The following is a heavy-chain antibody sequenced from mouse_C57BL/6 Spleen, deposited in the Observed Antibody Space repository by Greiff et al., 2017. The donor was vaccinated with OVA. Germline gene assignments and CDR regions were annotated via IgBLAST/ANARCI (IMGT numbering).Heavy chain of an antibody. V-gene: IGHV14-1*01. J-gene: IGHJ4*01. CDR2: IDPEDGDT. CDR1: GFNIKDYY. D-gene: IGHD1-1*01. Sequence: EVQLQQSGAELVRPGASVKLSCTASGFNIKDYYMHWVKQRPEQGLEWIGRIDPEDGDTEYAPKFQGKATMTADTSSNTAYLQLSSLTSEDTAVYYCTSLLLRYYAMDYWGQGTSVTVSS. CDR3: TSLLLRYYAMDY.